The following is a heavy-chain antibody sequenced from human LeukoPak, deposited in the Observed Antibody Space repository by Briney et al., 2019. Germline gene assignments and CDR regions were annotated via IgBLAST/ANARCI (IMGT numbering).Heavy chain of an antibody. J-gene: IGHJ4*02. D-gene: IGHD2-2*01. CDR3: ARAQPSSTKYCSSTSCYGFVY. Sequence: GGSLRLSCAASGFTFSSYSMNWVRQAPGKGLEWVSSISSSSSYIYYADSVKGRFTISRDNAKNSLYLQMNGLRAEDTAVYYCARAQPSSTKYCSSTSCYGFVYWGQGTLVTVSS. V-gene: IGHV3-21*01. CDR1: GFTFSSYS. CDR2: ISSSSSYI.